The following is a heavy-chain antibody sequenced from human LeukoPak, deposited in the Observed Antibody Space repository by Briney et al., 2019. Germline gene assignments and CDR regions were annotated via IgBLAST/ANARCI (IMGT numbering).Heavy chain of an antibody. CDR1: GFTFSSYW. J-gene: IGHJ3*02. V-gene: IGHV4-39*01. Sequence: WGSLRLSCAATGFTFSSYWMSGVSQAPGKGLEWIGSIYYSGTTYYNPSLKSRVTISVDTSKNQFSLKLSSVTATDTAVYYCARRTTGTHADAFDIWGQGTKVTVSS. D-gene: IGHD1-1*01. CDR3: ARRTTGTHADAFDI. CDR2: IYYSGTT.